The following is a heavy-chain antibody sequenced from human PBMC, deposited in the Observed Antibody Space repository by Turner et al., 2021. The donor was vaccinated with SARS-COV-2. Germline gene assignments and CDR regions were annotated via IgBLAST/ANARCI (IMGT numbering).Heavy chain of an antibody. CDR3: ARQVRGYSYAFSFDY. J-gene: IGHJ4*02. V-gene: IGHV4-59*04. Sequence: VQLVESGGGLVQPGGSLRLSCAASGFTVSSNYMSWVRQAPGKGLEWIGNIYYSGSTYYNPSLKSRVTISVDTSKNQFSLKLSSVTAADTAVFYCARQVRGYSYAFSFDYWGQGTLVTVSS. D-gene: IGHD5-18*01. CDR1: GFTVSSNY. CDR2: IYYSGST.